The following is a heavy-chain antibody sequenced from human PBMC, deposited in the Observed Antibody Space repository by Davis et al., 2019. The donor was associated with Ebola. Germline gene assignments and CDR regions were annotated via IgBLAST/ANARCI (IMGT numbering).Heavy chain of an antibody. D-gene: IGHD1-14*01. CDR2: IKSKTEGGTT. J-gene: IGHJ5*02. CDR3: TAYLDITVTTAYFDP. CDR1: GFTLSDHY. V-gene: IGHV3-15*01. Sequence: GGSLRLSCAASGFTLSDHYMDWVRQAPGKGLEWVGRIKSKTEGGTTEYTASVKGRFTVSRDDSKNTLYLQMNSLKTEDSAVYFCTAYLDITVTTAYFDPWGRGTLVTVSS.